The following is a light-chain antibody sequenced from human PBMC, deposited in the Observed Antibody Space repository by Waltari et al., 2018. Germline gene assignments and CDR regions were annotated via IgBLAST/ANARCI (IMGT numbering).Light chain of an antibody. CDR3: GQGTQWPWT. CDR1: QTLVHSDGNIY. V-gene: IGKV2-30*02. Sequence: DVVLTQSPLSLPVTLGQPASISCRSSQTLVHSDGNIYFTWYHQKPGRPPRLLIYKVSDRDAGVPDRFSGSGAGTDFTLTISRVEAEDVGIYYCGQGTQWPWTFGQGTRVEIK. J-gene: IGKJ1*01. CDR2: KVS.